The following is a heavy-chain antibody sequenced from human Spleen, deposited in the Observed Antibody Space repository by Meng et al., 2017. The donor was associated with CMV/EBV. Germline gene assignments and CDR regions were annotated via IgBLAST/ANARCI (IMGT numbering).Heavy chain of an antibody. D-gene: IGHD2-2*02. J-gene: IGHJ5*02. CDR1: GFTFSSYA. CDR3: ARGVVPAAIRSWFDP. V-gene: IGHV3-30*04. Sequence: SGFTFSSYAMHWVRQAPGKGLEWVAVISYDGSNKYYADSVKGRFTISRDNSKNTLYLQMNSLRAEDTAVYYCARGVVPAAIRSWFDPWGQGTLVTVSS. CDR2: ISYDGSNK.